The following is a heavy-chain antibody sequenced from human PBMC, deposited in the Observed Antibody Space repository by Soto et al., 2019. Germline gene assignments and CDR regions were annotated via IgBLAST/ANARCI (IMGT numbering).Heavy chain of an antibody. J-gene: IGHJ3*02. D-gene: IGHD1-1*01. V-gene: IGHV4-34*01. CDR2: MSHSGGT. CDR3: ARVERGTATTVDDAFDI. Sequence: QVQLQQWGAGLLKPSETLSLTCAVYGGFVSSGSYYWSWIRQPPGKGLEWIGEMSHSGGTHFNSSLKSRVTISVVTPKNQFSLKMSSVTAADTALYYCARVERGTATTVDDAFDIWGPGTMVTVSS. CDR1: GGFVSSGSYY.